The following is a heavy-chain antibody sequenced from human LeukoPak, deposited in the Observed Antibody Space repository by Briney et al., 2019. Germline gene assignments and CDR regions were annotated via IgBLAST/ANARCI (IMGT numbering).Heavy chain of an antibody. CDR2: INPNSSGT. CDR1: GYTFTGYY. V-gene: IGHV1-2*06. CDR3: ARDIGQQREYGMDV. J-gene: IGHJ6*02. D-gene: IGHD6-13*01. Sequence: ASVKVSCKASGYTFTGYYMHWVRQAPGQGLEWMGRINPNSSGTHYAQKFQGRVTMTRDTSITTAYMELSRLTSDDAAVYYCARDIGQQREYGMDVWGQGTTVTVSS.